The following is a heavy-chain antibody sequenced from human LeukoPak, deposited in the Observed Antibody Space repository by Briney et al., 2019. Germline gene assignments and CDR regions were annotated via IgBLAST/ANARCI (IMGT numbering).Heavy chain of an antibody. Sequence: ASVKVSCKASGYTFTGYYMHWVRQATGQGLEWMGWMNPNSGNTGYAQKFQGRVTMTRNTSISTAYMELSSLRSEDTAVYYCARGSLSWFDPWGQGTLVTVSS. CDR2: MNPNSGNT. J-gene: IGHJ5*02. V-gene: IGHV1-8*02. CDR3: ARGSLSWFDP. CDR1: GYTFTGYY.